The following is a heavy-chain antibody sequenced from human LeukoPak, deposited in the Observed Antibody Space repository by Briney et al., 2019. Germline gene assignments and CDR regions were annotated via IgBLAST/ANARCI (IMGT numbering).Heavy chain of an antibody. CDR2: MNPNSGNT. J-gene: IGHJ4*02. CDR3: ARGVGGYEHSSIVDY. CDR1: GYTFTSYD. D-gene: IGHD5-12*01. V-gene: IGHV1-8*01. Sequence: ASVTVSCKASGYTFTSYDVNWVRQATGQGLEWMGWMNPNSGNTGYAQKFQGRVTMTRNTSISTAYMELSSLRSEDTAVYYCARGVGGYEHSSIVDYWGQGTLVTVSS.